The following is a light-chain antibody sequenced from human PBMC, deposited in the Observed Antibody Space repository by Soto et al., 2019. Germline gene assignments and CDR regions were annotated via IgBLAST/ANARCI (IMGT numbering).Light chain of an antibody. J-gene: IGKJ1*01. Sequence: DIQMTQSPSTLSASVGDRVTITCRASQSISNWLAWYQQKPGKAPKVLIYKASTLESGVPSRFSGSGSGTEFTLTISSLQPDDFASYYCQQYNSHSSFGQGTRVELE. CDR2: KAS. CDR1: QSISNW. V-gene: IGKV1-5*03. CDR3: QQYNSHSS.